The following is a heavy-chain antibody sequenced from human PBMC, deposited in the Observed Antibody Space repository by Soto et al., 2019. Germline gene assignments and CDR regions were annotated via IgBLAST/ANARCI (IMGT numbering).Heavy chain of an antibody. CDR3: ARDYFDSSDYTTNWFDP. D-gene: IGHD3-22*01. CDR1: GGSISNSRFY. V-gene: IGHV4-39*01. CDR2: IYHTGNA. J-gene: IGHJ5*02. Sequence: SETLSLTCSVSGGSISNSRFYWAWIHQPPGEGLEWIGSIYHTGNAYYNPSLKSRVTIFVDTSKNQFSLKLTSVTAADTALYYCARDYFDSSDYTTNWFDPWGQGALVT.